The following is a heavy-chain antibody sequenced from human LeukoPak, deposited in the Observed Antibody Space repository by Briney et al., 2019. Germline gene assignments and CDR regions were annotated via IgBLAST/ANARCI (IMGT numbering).Heavy chain of an antibody. Sequence: SETLSLTCTVSGGSISSSSYYWGWIRQPPGKGLEWIGSIYYSGSTYYNPSLKSRVTISVDTSKNQFSLKLSSVPAADTAVYYCARGLSRIRIAAAGTARAFDIWGQGTMVTVSS. CDR1: GGSISSSSYY. J-gene: IGHJ3*02. V-gene: IGHV4-39*01. CDR2: IYYSGST. CDR3: ARGLSRIRIAAAGTARAFDI. D-gene: IGHD6-13*01.